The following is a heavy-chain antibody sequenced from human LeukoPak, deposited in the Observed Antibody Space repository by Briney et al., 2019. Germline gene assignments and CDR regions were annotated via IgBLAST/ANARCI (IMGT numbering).Heavy chain of an antibody. V-gene: IGHV3-30*18. J-gene: IGHJ4*02. Sequence: GRSLRLSCAASGFTFSSYGMHWVRQAPGKGLEWVAVISYDGSNKYYADSVKGRFTISRDNSKNTLYLQMNSLRAEDTAVYYCAKGAASSGYYDPFDYWGQGTLVTVSS. CDR3: AKGAASSGYYDPFDY. CDR1: GFTFSSYG. CDR2: ISYDGSNK. D-gene: IGHD3-22*01.